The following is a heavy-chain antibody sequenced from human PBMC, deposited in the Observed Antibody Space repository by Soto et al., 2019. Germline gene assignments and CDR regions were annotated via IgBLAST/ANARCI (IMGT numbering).Heavy chain of an antibody. J-gene: IGHJ4*02. D-gene: IGHD5-12*01. CDR1: SGSITSSNW. CDR2: VSHSGNT. Sequence: QVQLQESGPGLVKPSGTLSLTCAVSSGSITSSNWWSWVRQPPGKGLEWIGEVSHSGNTNYIPSLKSRVTISVDKSRIQFSLRLNSVTAADTAVYYCARNRYGGYDFDYWGQGTLVTVSS. CDR3: ARNRYGGYDFDY. V-gene: IGHV4-4*02.